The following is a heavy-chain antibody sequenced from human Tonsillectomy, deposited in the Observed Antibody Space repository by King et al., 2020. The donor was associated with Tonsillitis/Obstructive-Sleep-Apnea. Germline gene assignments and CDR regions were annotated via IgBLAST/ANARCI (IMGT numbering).Heavy chain of an antibody. V-gene: IGHV4-39*01. CDR2: IFYSGST. Sequence: MQLQESGPGLVKPSETLSLTCTVSGDSISSSSYYWGWVRQPPGKGLEWIGSIFYSGSTYYNPSLKSRVTISVDTSKNPFSLKLSSVTAADTAMYYFARLKPQLVRGTHFDYWGQGTLVTVSS. J-gene: IGHJ4*02. D-gene: IGHD6-13*01. CDR3: ARLKPQLVRGTHFDY. CDR1: GDSISSSSYY.